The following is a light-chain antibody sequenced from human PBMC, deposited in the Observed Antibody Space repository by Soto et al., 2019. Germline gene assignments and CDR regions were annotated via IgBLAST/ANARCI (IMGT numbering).Light chain of an antibody. Sequence: QSVLTQPASVSGSPGQSIAISCTGTSSDVGAYNSVSWYQQHPGRAPKLMIHDVSDRPSGVSNRFSGSKSGNTASLTISWLQAEDEAEYYCSSSTSSSTYVFGTGTKLTVL. CDR2: DVS. V-gene: IGLV2-14*03. CDR3: SSSTSSSTYV. CDR1: SSDVGAYNS. J-gene: IGLJ1*01.